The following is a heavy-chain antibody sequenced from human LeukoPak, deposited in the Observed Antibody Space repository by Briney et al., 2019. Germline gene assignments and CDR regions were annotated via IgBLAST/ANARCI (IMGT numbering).Heavy chain of an antibody. CDR3: VEDVVVIVAAKPGI. CDR2: ISGTGDST. D-gene: IGHD2-15*01. V-gene: IGHV3-23*01. Sequence: PGGSLRLSCAASGFSFSTYAMGWVRQAPGKGLEWVSSISGTGDSTYYADAVKGQFTISRDNSKNTLYLQMNSLRAEDTAVYYCVEDVVVIVAAKPGIWGQGTLVTVSS. J-gene: IGHJ4*02. CDR1: GFSFSTYA.